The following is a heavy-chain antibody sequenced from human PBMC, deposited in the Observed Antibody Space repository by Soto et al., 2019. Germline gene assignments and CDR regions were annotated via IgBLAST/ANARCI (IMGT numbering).Heavy chain of an antibody. V-gene: IGHV1-69*02. CDR1: GGTFSSYT. D-gene: IGHD6-13*01. J-gene: IGHJ6*03. CDR3: ARGRSYSIPFYCYMDV. Sequence: SVKVSCKASGGTFSSYTISWVRQAPGQGLEWMGRIIPILGIANYAQKFQGRVTITADKSTSTAYMELSSLRSEDTAVYYCARGRSYSIPFYCYMDVWGKGTTVTVSS. CDR2: IIPILGIA.